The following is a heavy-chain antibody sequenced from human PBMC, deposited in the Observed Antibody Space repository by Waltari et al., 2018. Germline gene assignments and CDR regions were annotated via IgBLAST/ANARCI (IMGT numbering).Heavy chain of an antibody. D-gene: IGHD5-18*01. CDR2: ISGSGGKT. J-gene: IGHJ4*02. V-gene: IGHV3-23*04. CDR3: ARGAAYSRFDY. CDR1: GFTFSSYG. Sequence: EVQLVESGGGVVQPGGSLRLSCAASGFTFSSYGMNWVRQAAGKGREWVSGISGSGGKTYYADSVKGRFTISRDNSKSTLSLQMNSVRADDTAVYYCARGAAYSRFDYWGQGTLVTVSS.